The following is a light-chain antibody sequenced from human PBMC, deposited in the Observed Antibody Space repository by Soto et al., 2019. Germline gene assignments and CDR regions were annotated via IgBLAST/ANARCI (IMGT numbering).Light chain of an antibody. CDR2: GAS. Sequence: TSSPAICALSPTTDATISVRASQSVIRNLAWYQQKPGQAPRLLIYGASTRATGIPARFSGSGSGTEFTLTITSLQSEDFAVYYCQQYNNWPLTFGGGTKVDI. J-gene: IGKJ4*01. CDR1: QSVIRN. V-gene: IGKV3-15*01. CDR3: QQYNNWPLT.